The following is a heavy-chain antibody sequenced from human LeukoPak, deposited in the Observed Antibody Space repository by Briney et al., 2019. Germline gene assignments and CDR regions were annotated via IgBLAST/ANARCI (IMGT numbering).Heavy chain of an antibody. CDR2: IYTGDSDT. CDR3: ARNLYYYDSSGYYSVDAFDI. Sequence: GESLKISCKGSGYSFTSYWIGWMRQMPGKGLEWMGIIYTGDSDTRYSPSFQGQVTISADKSISTAYLQWSSLKASDTAMYYCARNLYYYDSSGYYSVDAFDIWGQGTMVTVSS. V-gene: IGHV5-51*01. J-gene: IGHJ3*02. CDR1: GYSFTSYW. D-gene: IGHD3-22*01.